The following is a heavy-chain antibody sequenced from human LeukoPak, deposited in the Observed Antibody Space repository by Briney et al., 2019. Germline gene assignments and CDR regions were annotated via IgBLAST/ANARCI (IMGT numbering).Heavy chain of an antibody. Sequence: GESLKISCKGSGYSFISYWIGWVRRMPGKGREWMGIIYPGDSDTRYSPSFQGQVTISADKSISTAYLQWSSLKASDTAMYYCARPLYYDSSGYHYYFDYWGQGTLVTVSS. CDR2: IYPGDSDT. CDR1: GYSFISYW. V-gene: IGHV5-51*01. D-gene: IGHD3-22*01. J-gene: IGHJ4*02. CDR3: ARPLYYDSSGYHYYFDY.